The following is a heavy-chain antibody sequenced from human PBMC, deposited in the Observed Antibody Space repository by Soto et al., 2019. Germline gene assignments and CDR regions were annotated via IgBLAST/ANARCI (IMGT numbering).Heavy chain of an antibody. D-gene: IGHD3-3*01. CDR2: ISYAGSNK. V-gene: IGHV3-30*18. CDR3: AKDLTIFGVVGYYYGMDV. CDR1: GFTFSSYG. J-gene: IGHJ6*02. Sequence: QVQLVESGGGVVQPGRSLRLSCAASGFTFSSYGMHWVRQAPGKGLEWVAVISYAGSNKYHADSVKGRFNITRDNSKNTLYLQMNSLRAEDTAVYYCAKDLTIFGVVGYYYGMDVWGQGTTVTVSS.